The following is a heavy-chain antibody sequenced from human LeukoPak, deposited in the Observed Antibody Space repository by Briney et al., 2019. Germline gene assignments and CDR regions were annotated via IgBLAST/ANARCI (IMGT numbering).Heavy chain of an antibody. CDR3: ARDADLGTTITGAFDI. V-gene: IGHV3-7*01. CDR1: GFTFNSYW. J-gene: IGHJ3*02. Sequence: GGSLRLSCAASGFTFNSYWMSWVRQAPEKGLEWVANIKQDGSEKFPVDSVKGRFTVSRDNAKNSLYLQINSVRAEDTAVYYCARDADLGTTITGAFDIWGQGTMVTVSA. CDR2: IKQDGSEK. D-gene: IGHD5-24*01.